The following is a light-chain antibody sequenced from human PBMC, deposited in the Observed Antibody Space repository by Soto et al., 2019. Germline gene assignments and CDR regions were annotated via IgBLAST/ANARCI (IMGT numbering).Light chain of an antibody. CDR3: QQRGNWPWT. V-gene: IGKV3-11*01. J-gene: IGKJ1*01. Sequence: EIVLTQSPATLSLPPGERATLSCRASQSISSYLAWYQQKPGQAPRLLIYDASNRATGIPARFSGSGSGTDFTLTISSLEPEDFAVYYCQQRGNWPWTFGQGTKVEIK. CDR2: DAS. CDR1: QSISSY.